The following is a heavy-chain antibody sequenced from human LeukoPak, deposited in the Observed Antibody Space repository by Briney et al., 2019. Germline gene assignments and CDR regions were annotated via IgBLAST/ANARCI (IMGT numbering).Heavy chain of an antibody. CDR2: IKYDGIEK. J-gene: IGHJ3*02. Sequence: PGGSLRLSCAASGFTFSTYWMAWVRQAPGKGLEWVANIKYDGIEKYYVDSVKGRFTISRDNSKNTLYLQMNSLRAEDTAVYYCAKFGPQNYTAMATDAFGIWGQGTMVTVSS. CDR3: AKFGPQNYTAMATDAFGI. V-gene: IGHV3-7*03. CDR1: GFTFSTYW. D-gene: IGHD5-18*01.